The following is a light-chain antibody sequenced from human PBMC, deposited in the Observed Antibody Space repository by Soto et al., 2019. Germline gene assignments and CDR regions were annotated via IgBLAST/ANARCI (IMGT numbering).Light chain of an antibody. J-gene: IGKJ1*01. V-gene: IGKV3-11*01. Sequence: EIVLTQSPATLSLSPGERATLSCRASQSVGSYLAWYQQKLGQAPRLLIYDASNRATGIPARFSGSGSGTDFTLTISSLEPEDFAVYDCQERSNWPRTFGKGTKVEIK. CDR3: QERSNWPRT. CDR1: QSVGSY. CDR2: DAS.